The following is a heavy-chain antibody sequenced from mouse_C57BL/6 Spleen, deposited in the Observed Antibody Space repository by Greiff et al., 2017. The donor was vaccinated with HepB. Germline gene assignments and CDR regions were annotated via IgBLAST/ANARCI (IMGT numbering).Heavy chain of an antibody. CDR3: ARFITSVVALDY. J-gene: IGHJ2*01. CDR1: GYAFSSYW. V-gene: IGHV1-82*01. D-gene: IGHD1-1*01. Sequence: QVQLQQSGPELVKPGASVKISCKASGYAFSSYWMNWVKQRPGKGLEWIGRIYPGDGDTNYNEKFKGKATLTADKSSSTAYMQLSSLTSEDSAVYFCARFITSVVALDYWGQGTTVTV. CDR2: IYPGDGDT.